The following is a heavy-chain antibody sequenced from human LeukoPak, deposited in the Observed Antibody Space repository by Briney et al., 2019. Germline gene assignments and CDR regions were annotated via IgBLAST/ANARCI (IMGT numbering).Heavy chain of an antibody. V-gene: IGHV3-7*01. J-gene: IGHJ4*01. D-gene: IGHD6-13*01. CDR1: GFTFTDYW. Sequence: GGSLRLSCEVAGFTFTDYWMNWVRQAPGKGPEWVASIRQDGSEKTYVDSVKGRFTISRDNTKNSLSLQLNGLRAEDTAVYYCARDGTAAGLYFDLWGQGTLVTVSS. CDR3: ARDGTAAGLYFDL. CDR2: IRQDGSEK.